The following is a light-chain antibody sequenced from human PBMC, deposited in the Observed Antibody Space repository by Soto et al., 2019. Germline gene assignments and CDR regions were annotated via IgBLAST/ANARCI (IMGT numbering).Light chain of an antibody. CDR1: QSISSW. J-gene: IGKJ1*01. CDR2: KAS. CDR3: QQYDTYWT. V-gene: IGKV1-5*03. Sequence: DIQMTQSPSTLSASVGDRVIITCRASQSISSWLAWYQQKPGKAPKLLIYKASTLESGVPSRFSGSGSGTDFTLTISSLQPDDFATYSCQQYDTYWTFGQGTKVEIK.